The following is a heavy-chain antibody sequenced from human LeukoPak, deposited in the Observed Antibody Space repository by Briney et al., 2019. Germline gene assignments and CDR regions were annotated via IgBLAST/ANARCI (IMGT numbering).Heavy chain of an antibody. Sequence: PSETLSLTCTVSDGSITSNVYYWGWIRQPPRKGLEYMGSINHSGSTHCHPSLKSRVTISVDTPKNQFSLKLNSVTAADTAVYYCARLVGIAADGTGGDYWGQGTLVTVSS. D-gene: IGHD6-13*01. J-gene: IGHJ4*02. CDR3: ARLVGIAADGTGGDY. CDR1: DGSITSNVYY. CDR2: INHSGST. V-gene: IGHV4-39*01.